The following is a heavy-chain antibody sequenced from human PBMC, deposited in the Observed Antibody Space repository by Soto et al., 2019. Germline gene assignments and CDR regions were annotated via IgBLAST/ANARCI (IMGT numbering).Heavy chain of an antibody. CDR1: GFTFSNSD. CDR2: VSWNGSRT. CDR3: VRNYGILWFGEFLGRFGDGTDV. V-gene: IGHV3-35*01. D-gene: IGHD3-10*01. J-gene: IGHJ6*02. Sequence: GGSLRLSCAASGFTFSNSDMNWVRQAPGKGLEWVSGVSWNGSRTHYADSVKGRFIISRDNSRNFLYQQMNGLRPEDMAVYYCVRNYGILWFGEFLGRFGDGTDVWGQGTKVTVSS.